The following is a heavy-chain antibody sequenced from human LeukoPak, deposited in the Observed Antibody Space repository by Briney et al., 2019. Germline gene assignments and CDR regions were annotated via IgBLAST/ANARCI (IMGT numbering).Heavy chain of an antibody. CDR3: ARGRSITLLRGVAMSDGFDI. J-gene: IGHJ3*02. CDR2: IDTSASYK. Sequence: GGSLRLSCAASGFTFSNYAMTWVRQAPGKGLEWVSFIDTSASYKYYGESMKGRFTISRDNAKKSLYLQMNGLRADDTAVYYCARGRSITLLRGVAMSDGFDIWGQGTMVTVSP. D-gene: IGHD3-10*01. V-gene: IGHV3-21*01. CDR1: GFTFSNYA.